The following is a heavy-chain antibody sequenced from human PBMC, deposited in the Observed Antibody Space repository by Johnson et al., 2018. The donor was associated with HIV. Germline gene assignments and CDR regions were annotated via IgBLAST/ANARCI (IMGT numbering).Heavy chain of an antibody. J-gene: IGHJ3*02. CDR3: AETPGIAAAGTGYAFDI. D-gene: IGHD6-13*01. Sequence: QVQLVESGGGVVRPGGSLRLSCAASGFTFSSYAMHWVRQAPGKGLEWVAVISYDGSNKYYADSVKGRFTISRDNSKNTLYLQMNSLRAEDTAVYYCAETPGIAAAGTGYAFDIWGQGTMVTVSS. CDR2: ISYDGSNK. V-gene: IGHV3-30*04. CDR1: GFTFSSYA.